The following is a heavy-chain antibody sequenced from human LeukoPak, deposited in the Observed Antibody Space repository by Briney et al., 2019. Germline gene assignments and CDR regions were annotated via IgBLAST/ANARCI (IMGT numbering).Heavy chain of an antibody. CDR3: ARDRLHYGEYEKTLDY. V-gene: IGHV3-7*01. CDR1: GFIFSNSW. J-gene: IGHJ4*02. Sequence: GGSLRLSCAASGFIFSNSWMNWVRQAPGKGLEWVANINLDGGEERYVDSVKGRFTISRDNAKSSLYLQMNSLRADDTAVYYCARDRLHYGEYEKTLDYWGQGTLVTVSS. D-gene: IGHD4-17*01. CDR2: INLDGGEE.